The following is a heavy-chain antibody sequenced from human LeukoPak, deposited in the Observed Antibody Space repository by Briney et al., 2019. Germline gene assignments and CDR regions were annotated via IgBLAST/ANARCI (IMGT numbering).Heavy chain of an antibody. CDR3: ARLDGDGYNLYDAFDI. D-gene: IGHD5-24*01. Sequence: SETLSLTCTVSSGSISSSSYYWSWIRQPPGKGLEWIGYIYYSGSTNYNPSLKSRVTISVDTSKNQFSLKLSSVTAADTAVYYCARLDGDGYNLYDAFDIWGQGTMVTVSS. J-gene: IGHJ3*02. V-gene: IGHV4-61*05. CDR1: SGSISSSSYY. CDR2: IYYSGST.